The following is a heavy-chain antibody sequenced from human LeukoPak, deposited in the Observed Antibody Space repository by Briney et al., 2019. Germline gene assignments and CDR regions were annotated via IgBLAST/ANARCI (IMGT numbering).Heavy chain of an antibody. D-gene: IGHD3-22*01. V-gene: IGHV1-69*04. CDR2: IIPILGIA. J-gene: IGHJ4*02. CDR1: GGTFSSYA. CDR3: ARDAHYYDSSGYPDY. Sequence: GSSVKVSCKASGGTFSSYAISWVRQAPGQGLEWMGRIIPILGIANYAQKFQGRVTITADKSTSTAYMELSSLRSEDTAVYYCARDAHYYDSSGYPDYWGQGTLVTVSP.